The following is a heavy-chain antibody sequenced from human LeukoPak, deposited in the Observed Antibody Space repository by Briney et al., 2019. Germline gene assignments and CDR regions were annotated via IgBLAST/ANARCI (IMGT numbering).Heavy chain of an antibody. D-gene: IGHD2-21*01. CDR3: ARADCYETSGPFGY. J-gene: IGHJ4*02. V-gene: IGHV3-21*01. CDR1: GFTFTSYA. Sequence: PGGSLRLSCAASGFTFTSYAMNWVRQAPGKGLEWVSFISYNSNYIFYADSVKGRFTISRDNAKNSLYLQMNSLRAEDTAVYYCARADCYETSGPFGYWGQGTLVTVSS. CDR2: ISYNSNYI.